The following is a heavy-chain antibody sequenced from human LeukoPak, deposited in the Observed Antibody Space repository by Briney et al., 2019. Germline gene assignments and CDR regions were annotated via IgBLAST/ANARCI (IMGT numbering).Heavy chain of an antibody. CDR3: AKDREVCITGTTCYYYMDV. J-gene: IGHJ6*03. Sequence: PGGSLTLSCPLSGFTLHRYAMFWVRQAPAIGLAWVSAIDGSGGSTYYEDSVNGRSTISRDHSQNTLHRQPNSQRAEDTAVYYCAKDREVCITGTTCYYYMDVWGKGNAVTVS. CDR2: IDGSGGST. D-gene: IGHD1-7*01. CDR1: GFTLHRYA. V-gene: IGHV3-23*01.